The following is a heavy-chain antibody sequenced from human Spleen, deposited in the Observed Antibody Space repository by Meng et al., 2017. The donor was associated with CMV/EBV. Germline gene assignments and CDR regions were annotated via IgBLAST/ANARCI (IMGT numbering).Heavy chain of an antibody. D-gene: IGHD5-12*01. V-gene: IGHV3-30*02. CDR3: AAGGYSGYDYLPFGY. Sequence: GESLKISCAASGFIFNRHGMHWVRQAPGKGLEWVAFIEDDGSNENYGDSVRGRFTISRDNAKNSLYLQMNSLRAEDTAVYYCAAGGYSGYDYLPFGYWGQGTLVTVSS. J-gene: IGHJ4*02. CDR2: IEDDGSNE. CDR1: GFIFNRHG.